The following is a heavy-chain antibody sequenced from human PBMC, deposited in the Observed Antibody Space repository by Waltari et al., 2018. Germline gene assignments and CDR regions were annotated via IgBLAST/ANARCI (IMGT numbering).Heavy chain of an antibody. J-gene: IGHJ4*02. CDR2: INPDSGGT. Sequence: QVQLVQSGAEVKKPGASVKVSCKASGYTFTGYYMHWVRQAPGQGREWMGWINPDSGGTNYAQKFQGRVTMTRDTSISTAYMELSRLRTDDTAVYYCARDEYADYAFDYWGQGTLVTVSS. V-gene: IGHV1-2*02. D-gene: IGHD4-17*01. CDR1: GYTFTGYY. CDR3: ARDEYADYAFDY.